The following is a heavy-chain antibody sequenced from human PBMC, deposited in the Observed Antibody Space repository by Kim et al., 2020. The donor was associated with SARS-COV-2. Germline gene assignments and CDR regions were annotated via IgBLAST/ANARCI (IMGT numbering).Heavy chain of an antibody. D-gene: IGHD2-2*01. J-gene: IGHJ4*02. V-gene: IGHV1-46*01. Sequence: ASVKVSCKTSGYTFTTYYMHWVRQAPGQGLEWMGIINPGGGATTYAQEFQGRVTMTRDTSTNTLYMELSSLRFDDTAVYYCARDSQHQADYWGQGTLVTV. CDR2: INPGGGAT. CDR3: ARDSQHQADY. CDR1: GYTFTTYY.